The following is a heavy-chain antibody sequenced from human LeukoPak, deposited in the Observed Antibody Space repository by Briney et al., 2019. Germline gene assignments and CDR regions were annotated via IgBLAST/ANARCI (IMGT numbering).Heavy chain of an antibody. J-gene: IGHJ4*02. CDR2: INWNGGST. V-gene: IGHV3-20*04. D-gene: IGHD5-18*01. Sequence: GGSLRLSCAVSGFTFDEYGMSWVRQAPGKGLEWVSGINWNGGSTGYADSVKGRFTISRDNAKNSLYLQMNSLRAEDTALYYCARDISGYSYGDWGQGTLVTVSS. CDR3: ARDISGYSYGD. CDR1: GFTFDEYG.